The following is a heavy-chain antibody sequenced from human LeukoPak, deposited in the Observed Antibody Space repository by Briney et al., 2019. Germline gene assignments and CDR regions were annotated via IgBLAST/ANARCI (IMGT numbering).Heavy chain of an antibody. Sequence: PGGSLRLSYAASGFTFSSYAMGWVCQAPVEGLGWGSAISGSGGSTYYADSVKGRFTISRDNSKNTLYLQMNSLRAEDTAVYYCAKDLDGWCLFDYWGQGTLVTVSS. J-gene: IGHJ4*02. CDR3: AKDLDGWCLFDY. CDR2: ISGSGGST. V-gene: IGHV3-23*01. D-gene: IGHD2-8*01. CDR1: GFTFSSYA.